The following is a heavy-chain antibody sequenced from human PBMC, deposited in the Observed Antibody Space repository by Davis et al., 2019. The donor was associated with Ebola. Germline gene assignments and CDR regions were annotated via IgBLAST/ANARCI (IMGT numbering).Heavy chain of an antibody. D-gene: IGHD6-19*01. J-gene: IGHJ6*02. CDR1: GFTFSSYW. V-gene: IGHV3-23*01. Sequence: GGSLRLSCAASGFTFSSYWMSWVRQAPGKGLEWVSAISGSGGSTYYADSVKGRFTISRDNSKNTLYLQMNSLRAEDTAVYYCAKDRSSGWYVGYYYYGMDVWGQGTTVTVSS. CDR3: AKDRSSGWYVGYYYYGMDV. CDR2: ISGSGGST.